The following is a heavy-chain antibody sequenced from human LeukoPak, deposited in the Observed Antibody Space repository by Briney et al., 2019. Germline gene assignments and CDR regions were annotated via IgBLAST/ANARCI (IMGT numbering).Heavy chain of an antibody. D-gene: IGHD1-26*01. Sequence: GGSLRLSCAASGFTFSSSAMSWVRQAQGRGLEWVSSSTDSGDGTYYADSAKGRFTISRDDSKNTLYLQMNSLRAEDTAVYYCAKDSPVATRWGQGTLVTVSS. CDR2: STDSGDGT. CDR3: AKDSPVATR. J-gene: IGHJ4*02. V-gene: IGHV3-23*01. CDR1: GFTFSSSA.